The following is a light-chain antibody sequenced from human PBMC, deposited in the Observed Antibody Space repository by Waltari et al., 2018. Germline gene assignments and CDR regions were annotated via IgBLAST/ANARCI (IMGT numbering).Light chain of an antibody. V-gene: IGKV1-9*01. J-gene: IGKJ4*01. CDR3: QQLNVYPLT. Sequence: DIQLTQSPSFLSASVGDRVTISCRASQDISSYLAWYQQKPGAAPKLLIYAASTLQSGVPSRFSGSGSWTEFTLTISSLQPEDFAAYYCQQLNVYPLTFGGGSKVEIK. CDR2: AAS. CDR1: QDISSY.